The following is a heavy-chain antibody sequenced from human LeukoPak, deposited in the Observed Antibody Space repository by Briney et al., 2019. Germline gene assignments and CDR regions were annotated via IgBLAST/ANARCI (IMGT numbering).Heavy chain of an antibody. D-gene: IGHD1-1*01. J-gene: IGHJ4*02. CDR2: ISYDGTNK. V-gene: IGHV3-30*03. CDR1: GFTFSSYG. CDR3: ARDGYNLTPLDY. Sequence: PGRSLRLSCAASGFTFSSYGMHWVRQAPGKGLEWVAVISYDGTNKYYADSVKGRFTISRDNAKNTLYLQMNSLRPEDTALYYCARDGYNLTPLDYWGQGTLVTVSS.